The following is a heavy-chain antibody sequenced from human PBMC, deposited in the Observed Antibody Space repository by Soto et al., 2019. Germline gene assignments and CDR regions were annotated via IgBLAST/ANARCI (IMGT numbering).Heavy chain of an antibody. J-gene: IGHJ6*02. D-gene: IGHD6-13*01. CDR3: ARGYSSSWYNGMDV. CDR2: IWYDGSNQ. CDR1: GFTFSSYG. Sequence: QVQLVESGGGVVQPGRALRLSCAASGFTFSSYGMHWVRQAPGKGLEWVAVIWYDGSNQYYADSVKGRFTISRDNSKNTLYLQMNSLRADDTAVYYCARGYSSSWYNGMDVWGQGTTVTVSS. V-gene: IGHV3-33*01.